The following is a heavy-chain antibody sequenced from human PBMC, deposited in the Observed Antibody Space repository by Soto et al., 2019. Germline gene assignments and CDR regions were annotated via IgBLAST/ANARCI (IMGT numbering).Heavy chain of an antibody. CDR1: GFTVSRSY. CDR3: ARGLVGSTTAFDY. CDR2: IYTPGST. V-gene: IGHV3-53*01. J-gene: IGHJ4*02. Sequence: GGSLRLSCAASGFTVSRSYMSWVRQAPGKGLEWVSTIYTPGSTYYADSVKGRFTISRDNSKNTLYLQMNGLRAEDTAVYYCARGLVGSTTAFDYWGQGTLVTVSS. D-gene: IGHD1-26*01.